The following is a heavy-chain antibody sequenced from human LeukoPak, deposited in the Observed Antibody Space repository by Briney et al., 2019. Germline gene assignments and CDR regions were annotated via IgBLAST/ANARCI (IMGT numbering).Heavy chain of an antibody. Sequence: PGGSLRLSCAASGFTSSNYAMHWVRQAPGKGLEWVVVILYDGSNKYADSVKGRFTISRDNSKNTLYLQMNSLRAEDTAIYYCAREGSFYDSRGFFDVWGQGTLVTVSS. D-gene: IGHD3-22*01. J-gene: IGHJ3*01. CDR1: GFTSSNYA. V-gene: IGHV3-33*01. CDR2: ILYDGSNK. CDR3: AREGSFYDSRGFFDV.